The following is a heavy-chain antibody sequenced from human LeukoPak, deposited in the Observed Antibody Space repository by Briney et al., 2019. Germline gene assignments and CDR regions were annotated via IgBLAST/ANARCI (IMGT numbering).Heavy chain of an antibody. Sequence: ASVKVSCKASGYIFTSYFMHWVRQAPGQGLQWMGWINPNTGGTNYAQKFQGRVTMTRDTSISTAYMELSRLRSDDTAVYYCASGDYGDPPLNYWGQGTLVTVSS. CDR3: ASGDYGDPPLNY. V-gene: IGHV1-2*02. CDR1: GYIFTSYF. D-gene: IGHD4/OR15-4a*01. CDR2: INPNTGGT. J-gene: IGHJ4*02.